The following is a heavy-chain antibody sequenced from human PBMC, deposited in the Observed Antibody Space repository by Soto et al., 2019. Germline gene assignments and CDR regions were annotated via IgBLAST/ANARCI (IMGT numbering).Heavy chain of an antibody. Sequence: QVQMVESGGGVVQPGRSLRLSCAASGFTFSSYGMHWVRQAPGKGLEWVAVISSDGDNQYYGDSVKGRFTISRDNSKNPXFLQMNSLRAEDTAVYYCAKSAGVLRYFDWLFRVDYWGQGTLVTVSS. CDR3: AKSAGVLRYFDWLFRVDY. CDR1: GFTFSSYG. CDR2: ISSDGDNQ. J-gene: IGHJ4*02. D-gene: IGHD3-9*01. V-gene: IGHV3-30*18.